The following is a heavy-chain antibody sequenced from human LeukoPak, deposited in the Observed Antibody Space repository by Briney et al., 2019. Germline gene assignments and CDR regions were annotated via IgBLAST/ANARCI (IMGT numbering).Heavy chain of an antibody. CDR3: ARGSRISIAVAGVFDY. D-gene: IGHD6-19*01. CDR2: IYPGDSDT. Sequence: GESLKISCKGSGYSFTSYWIGWVRQMPGKGLEWMGIIYPGDSDTRYSPSFQGQVTISADKSISTAYLQWSSLKASDTAMYYCARGSRISIAVAGVFDYWGQGTLVTVSS. CDR1: GYSFTSYW. J-gene: IGHJ4*02. V-gene: IGHV5-51*01.